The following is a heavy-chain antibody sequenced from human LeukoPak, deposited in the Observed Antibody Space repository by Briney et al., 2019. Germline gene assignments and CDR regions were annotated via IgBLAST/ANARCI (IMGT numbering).Heavy chain of an antibody. CDR3: ARDTSGTDGNDY. CDR2: ISSSSSYI. CDR1: GFTFSNYN. V-gene: IGHV3-21*04. D-gene: IGHD6-13*01. J-gene: IGHJ4*02. Sequence: GGSLRLSCAASGFTFSNYNMNWVRQAPGKGLEWVSSISSSSSYIYYADSVKGRFTISRDNAKNSLYLQMNSLRAEDTAVYYCARDTSGTDGNDYWGQGTLVTVSS.